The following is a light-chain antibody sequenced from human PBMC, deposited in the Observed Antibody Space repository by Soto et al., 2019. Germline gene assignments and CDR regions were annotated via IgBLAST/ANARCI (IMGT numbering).Light chain of an antibody. CDR3: QRYGSSFT. CDR2: GAS. CDR1: QSVSSNY. Sequence: EIVLTQSPGTLSLSPGERATLSCRASQSVSSNYLAWYQHKPGQAPRLLVYGASNRATGIPDRFSGSGAGTDFTLIISRLEPEDFALYYCQRYGSSFTFGPGTKVDIK. V-gene: IGKV3-20*01. J-gene: IGKJ3*01.